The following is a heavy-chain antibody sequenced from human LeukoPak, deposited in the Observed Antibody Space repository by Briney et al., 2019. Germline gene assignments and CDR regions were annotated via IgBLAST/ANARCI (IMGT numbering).Heavy chain of an antibody. J-gene: IGHJ3*02. D-gene: IGHD6-19*01. Sequence: GGSLRLSCAASGFTFSSYSMNWVRQAPGKGLEWVSSISSSSYIYYADSVKGRFTISRDNAKNSLYLQMNSLRAEDTAVYYCARGYSSGWYDAFDIWGQGTMVTVSS. CDR2: ISSSSYI. V-gene: IGHV3-21*01. CDR3: ARGYSSGWYDAFDI. CDR1: GFTFSSYS.